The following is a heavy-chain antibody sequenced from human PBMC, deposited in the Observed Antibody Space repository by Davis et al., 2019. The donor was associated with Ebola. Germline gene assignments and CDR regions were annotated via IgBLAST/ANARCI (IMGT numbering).Heavy chain of an antibody. CDR1: RFTFSKYA. CDR3: AKSGLSFGVVKYHYGMDV. CDR2: ISGSGGST. V-gene: IGHV3-23*01. J-gene: IGHJ6*04. Sequence: GGSLRLSCAASRFTFSKYAMSWVRQAPGKGLEWVSVISGSGGSTYYADSVKGRFSISRDNSKKTLYLQMNSLRAEDTAVYYCAKSGLSFGVVKYHYGMDVWGKGTTVTVSS. D-gene: IGHD3-3*01.